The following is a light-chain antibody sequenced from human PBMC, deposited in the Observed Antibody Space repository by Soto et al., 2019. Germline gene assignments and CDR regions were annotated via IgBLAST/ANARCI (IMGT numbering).Light chain of an antibody. CDR3: QQANSFPWT. J-gene: IGKJ1*01. V-gene: IGKV1-12*01. CDR1: QDISYW. CDR2: AAS. Sequence: DIQMTQSPSSVSASVGDRVTITCRARQDISYWLAWYQQKPGKAPELLINAASSLQDGVPSRFSGSGSGTEFTLVVSSLQPEDFATYFCQQANSFPWTFGQGTKVEIK.